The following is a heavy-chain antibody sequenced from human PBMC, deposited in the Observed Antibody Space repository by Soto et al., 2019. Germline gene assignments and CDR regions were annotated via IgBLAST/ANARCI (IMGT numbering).Heavy chain of an antibody. CDR3: ARDLRYFDQTYYYYYGMDV. V-gene: IGHV3-21*01. D-gene: IGHD3-9*01. Sequence: GGSLRLSCAASGFTFSSYAMSWVRQAPGKGLERVSAISSSSSYIYYADSVKGRFTISRDNAKNSLYLQMNSLRAEDTAVYYCARDLRYFDQTYYYYYGMDVWGQGTTVTVSS. J-gene: IGHJ6*02. CDR2: ISSSSSYI. CDR1: GFTFSSYA.